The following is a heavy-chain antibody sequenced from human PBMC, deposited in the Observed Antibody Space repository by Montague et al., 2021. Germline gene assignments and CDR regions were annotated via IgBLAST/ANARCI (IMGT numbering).Heavy chain of an antibody. CDR2: IYWDADK. CDR3: THTHHVIPCYCYMDV. Sequence: PALVKPTQTLTLTCTFSGFSLTTSGVGVGWIRQPPGRALEWLGVIYWDADKRYSPSLQNRLIITHDASRNQVILTLNYLDPMDTGTYFCTHTHHVIPCYCYMDVWGKGTAVTVSS. J-gene: IGHJ6*03. V-gene: IGHV2-5*02. D-gene: IGHD2-21*01. CDR1: GFSLTTSGVG.